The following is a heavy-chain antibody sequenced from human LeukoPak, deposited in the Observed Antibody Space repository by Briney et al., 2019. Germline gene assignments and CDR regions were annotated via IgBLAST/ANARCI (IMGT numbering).Heavy chain of an antibody. D-gene: IGHD2-2*01. V-gene: IGHV4-39*01. J-gene: IGHJ5*02. CDR3: ARHGGYCSSTSCYGNWFDP. CDR1: GGSISSSSYY. Sequence: SETLSLTCTVSGGSISSSSYYWGWIRQPPGKGLEWIGSIYYSGSTYYNPSLKSRVTISVDTSKNQLSLKLSSVTAADTAVYYCARHGGYCSSTSCYGNWFDPWGQGTLVTVSS. CDR2: IYYSGST.